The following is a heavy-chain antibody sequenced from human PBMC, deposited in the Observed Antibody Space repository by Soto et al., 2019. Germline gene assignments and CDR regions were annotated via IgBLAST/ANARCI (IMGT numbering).Heavy chain of an antibody. CDR1: ELAPLGHA. J-gene: IGHJ4*01. CDR2: LSVDSKSK. CDR3: AIVSNWVDGWGLHPAFDY. V-gene: IGHV3-23*01. Sequence: GGPLRLPRALSELAPLGHATTCVRQESGKGLEWVSGLSVDSKSKYYADSVKGRFSISRDNSKSTLYLQMNSLRAGDTAVYYCAIVSNWVDGWGLHPAFDYWGHGTLVTVSS. D-gene: IGHD1-26*01.